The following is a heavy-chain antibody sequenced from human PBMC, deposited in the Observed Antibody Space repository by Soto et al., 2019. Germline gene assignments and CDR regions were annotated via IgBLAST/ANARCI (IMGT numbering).Heavy chain of an antibody. CDR2: INPNSGGT. J-gene: IGHJ5*02. CDR1: GHTFTGYY. CDR3: AREGLDENGFDP. V-gene: IGHV1-2*04. Sequence: QVQLVQSGAEVKKPGASVKVSCKASGHTFTGYYMHWVRQAPGQGLEWMGWINPNSGGTNYAQKFQGWVTMTRDTSINTACMALSRLSADDTAVYYCAREGLDENGFDPWGQGPLVTVSS.